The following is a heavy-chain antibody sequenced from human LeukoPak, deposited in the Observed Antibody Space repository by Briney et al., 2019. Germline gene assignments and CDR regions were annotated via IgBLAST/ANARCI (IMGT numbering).Heavy chain of an antibody. V-gene: IGHV4-59*08. J-gene: IGHJ4*02. CDR1: GGSISSYF. CDR2: IYYSGST. CDR3: ARIDRAVAGTIDY. Sequence: PSETLSLTCTVSGGSISSYFWSWIRQPPGKELEWIGYIYYSGSTNYNPSLKSRVTMSVDTSKNQFSLKLSSVTAADTAVYYCARIDRAVAGTIDYWGQGSLVTVSS. D-gene: IGHD6-19*01.